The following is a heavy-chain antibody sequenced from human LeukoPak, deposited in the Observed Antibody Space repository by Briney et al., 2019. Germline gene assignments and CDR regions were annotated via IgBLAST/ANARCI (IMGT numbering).Heavy chain of an antibody. D-gene: IGHD6-19*01. CDR2: IYYSGST. V-gene: IGHV4-39*07. CDR3: ARGQQWLVPGGY. Sequence: PSETLSLTCTVSGGSISSSSYYWGWIRQPPGKGLEWIGSIYYSGSTYYNPSLKSRVTISVDTSKNQFSLKLSSVTAADTAVYYCARGQQWLVPGGYWGQGTLVTVSS. J-gene: IGHJ4*02. CDR1: GGSISSSSYY.